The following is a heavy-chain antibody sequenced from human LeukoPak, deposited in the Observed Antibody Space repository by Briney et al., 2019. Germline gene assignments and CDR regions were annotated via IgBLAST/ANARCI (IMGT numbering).Heavy chain of an antibody. J-gene: IGHJ3*02. D-gene: IGHD6-6*01. CDR1: GGTFSSYA. CDR2: IIPIFGTA. V-gene: IGHV1-69*13. Sequence: SVKVSCKASGGTFSSYAISWVRQAPGQGLEWMGGIIPIFGTANYAQKFQGRVAITADESTSTAYMELSSLRSEDTAVYYCAREFEYSSSSASDAFDIWGQGTMVTVSS. CDR3: AREFEYSSSSASDAFDI.